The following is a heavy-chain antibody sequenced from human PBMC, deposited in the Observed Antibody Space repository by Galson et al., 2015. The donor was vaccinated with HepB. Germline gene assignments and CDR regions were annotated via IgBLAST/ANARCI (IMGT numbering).Heavy chain of an antibody. V-gene: IGHV3-23*01. D-gene: IGHD6-13*01. J-gene: IGHJ3*02. CDR3: AKDLSYSSPNPAPFDI. Sequence: SLRLSCAASGFSFRKYAMNWVRQAPGKGLEWVSVISSNGDNTYYADSVKGRFTISRDNSRDTVSLQMSSLRVEDTATYYCAKDLSYSSPNPAPFDICGQGTVVTVSS. CDR2: ISSNGDNT. CDR1: GFSFRKYA.